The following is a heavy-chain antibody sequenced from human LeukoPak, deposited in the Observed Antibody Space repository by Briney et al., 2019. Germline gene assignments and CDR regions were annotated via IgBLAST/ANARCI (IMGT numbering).Heavy chain of an antibody. Sequence: PGGSLRLSCAASGFTFSSYDMYWVRQAPGKGLEWVAFIRFDGSNKYYADSVKGRFTISRDNAKNSLYLQMNSLRAEDTAVYYCARRLPIAGGSSHAFNVWGQGTMVTVSS. CDR1: GFTFSSYD. D-gene: IGHD6-13*01. CDR3: ARRLPIAGGSSHAFNV. V-gene: IGHV3-30*02. J-gene: IGHJ3*01. CDR2: IRFDGSNK.